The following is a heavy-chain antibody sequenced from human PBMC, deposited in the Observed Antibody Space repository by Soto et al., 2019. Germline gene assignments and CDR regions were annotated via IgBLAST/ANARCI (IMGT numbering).Heavy chain of an antibody. V-gene: IGHV1-18*04. Sequence: ASVKVSCKASGYPFTSYGISWVRQAPGQGLEWMGWISSYNGNTNYAQQVQGRVTMTTDTSTSTTYMELRSRRSEDTAVYYCARGDTAYYGMDVWGQGTTVTVSS. CDR3: ARGDTAYYGMDV. J-gene: IGHJ6*02. CDR2: ISSYNGNT. CDR1: GYPFTSYG. D-gene: IGHD5-18*01.